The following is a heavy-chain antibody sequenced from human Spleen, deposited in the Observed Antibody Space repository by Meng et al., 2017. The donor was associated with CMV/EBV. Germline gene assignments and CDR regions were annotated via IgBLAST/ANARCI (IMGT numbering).Heavy chain of an antibody. Sequence: KVSCKGSGYSFTDYWIAWVRQMPGKGLEWMGIIYPGDSDTRYNPSFQGQVTISADKSISTAFLQWSSLKASDTAMYYCARVGYCSSTRCYAFDYWGQGTLVTVSS. V-gene: IGHV5-51*01. CDR2: IYPGDSDT. CDR1: GYSFTDYW. J-gene: IGHJ4*02. CDR3: ARVGYCSSTRCYAFDY. D-gene: IGHD2-2*01.